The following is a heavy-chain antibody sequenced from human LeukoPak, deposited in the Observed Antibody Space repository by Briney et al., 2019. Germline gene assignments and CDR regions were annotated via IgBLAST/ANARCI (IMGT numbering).Heavy chain of an antibody. CDR2: ISGTGTYI. D-gene: IGHD6-13*01. J-gene: IGHJ4*02. Sequence: GGSLRLSCAASGFAFSSYSMNWVRQAPGKGLEWVSSISGTGTYIYFANSLKGRFSISRDNAENSLFLQMNSLRAEDTAVHLCARASLSEIIAAEAFFDSWGQGTLVTVSS. CDR3: ARASLSEIIAAEAFFDS. V-gene: IGHV3-21*01. CDR1: GFAFSSYS.